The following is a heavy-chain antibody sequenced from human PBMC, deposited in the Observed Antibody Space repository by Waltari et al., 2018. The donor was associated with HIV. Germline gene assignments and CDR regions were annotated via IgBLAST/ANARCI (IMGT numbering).Heavy chain of an antibody. CDR2: IYWNDEK. CDR3: AHSLGTGAVYFDY. D-gene: IGHD2-8*01. CDR1: GFSLNTIGVG. Sequence: QITLKESGPALVKPTETLTLTCSFSGFSLNTIGVGVGWIRQPPGKALEWLAIIYWNDEKRYSPSLDRRLSITKDTDKNQVVVRMTDMDPVDTATYFCAHSLGTGAVYFDYWGQGTLVAVSS. V-gene: IGHV2-5*01. J-gene: IGHJ4*02.